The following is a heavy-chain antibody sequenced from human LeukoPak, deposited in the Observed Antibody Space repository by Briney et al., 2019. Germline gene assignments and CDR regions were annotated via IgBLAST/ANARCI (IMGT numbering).Heavy chain of an antibody. D-gene: IGHD5-24*01. CDR3: ARGRWLPNAFDI. V-gene: IGHV4-61*05. Sequence: PSETLSLTCTVSGGSISSSSYYWGWLRQPPGKGLEWIGYIYYSGRTDYNPSLKSRVTISVDTSKHQFSMKLKSVTAADTAVYFCARGRWLPNAFDIWGQGTMVTVFS. CDR1: GGSISSSSYY. J-gene: IGHJ3*02. CDR2: IYYSGRT.